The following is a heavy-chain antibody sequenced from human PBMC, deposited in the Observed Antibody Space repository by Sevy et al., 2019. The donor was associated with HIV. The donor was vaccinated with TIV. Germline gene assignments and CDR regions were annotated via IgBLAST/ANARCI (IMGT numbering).Heavy chain of an antibody. Sequence: GGSLRLSCAASGFTFSSYWMSWVRQAPGKGLEWVANIKQDGSEKYYVDSVKGRFTISRDNAKNSLYLQMNSLRAEETAVYYCARERGISFIVGATTGAFDIWGQGTMVTVSS. V-gene: IGHV3-7*01. CDR2: IKQDGSEK. D-gene: IGHD1-26*01. CDR3: ARERGISFIVGATTGAFDI. J-gene: IGHJ3*02. CDR1: GFTFSSYW.